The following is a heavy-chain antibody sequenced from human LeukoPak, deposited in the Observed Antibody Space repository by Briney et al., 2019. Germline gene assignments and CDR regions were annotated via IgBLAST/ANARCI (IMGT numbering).Heavy chain of an antibody. CDR2: ISSSSSYI. D-gene: IGHD6-6*01. V-gene: IGHV3-21*01. J-gene: IGHJ4*02. CDR3: ARVGSSSGYGY. Sequence: GGSLRLSCAASGFTFSSYAMSWVRQAPGKGLEWVSSISSSSSYIYYADSVKGRFTISRDNAKNSLYLQMNSLRAEDTAVYYCARVGSSSGYGYWGQGTLVTVSS. CDR1: GFTFSSYA.